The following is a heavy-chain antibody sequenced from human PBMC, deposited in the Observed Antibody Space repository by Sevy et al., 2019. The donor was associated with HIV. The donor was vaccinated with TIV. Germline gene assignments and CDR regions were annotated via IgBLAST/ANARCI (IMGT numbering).Heavy chain of an antibody. CDR2: IRYDGSHK. Sequence: GGSLRLSCAASGFTFRNYDMHWVRQAPGKGLEWISFIRYDGSHKSYAESVKGRFTISRDNSKNTLDLHMNSLRPEDTAVYFCAKDAPSLFEYWGQGALVTVSS. CDR3: AKDAPSLFEY. J-gene: IGHJ4*02. CDR1: GFTFRNYD. V-gene: IGHV3-30*02.